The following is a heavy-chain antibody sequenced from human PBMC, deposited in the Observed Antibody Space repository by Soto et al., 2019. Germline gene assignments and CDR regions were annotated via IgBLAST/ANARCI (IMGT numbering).Heavy chain of an antibody. CDR3: ARLVVVAATHLFDY. D-gene: IGHD2-15*01. CDR2: INAGNGNT. CDR1: GYTFTGSA. V-gene: IGHV1-3*01. J-gene: IGHJ4*02. Sequence: ASGKVSSEASGYTFTGSAIHWLRQAPGKKLEWMGWINAGNGNTKYSQKFQGRVTITRDTSASTAYMELSSLRSEDTAVYCCARLVVVAATHLFDYWGQGTLVTVSS.